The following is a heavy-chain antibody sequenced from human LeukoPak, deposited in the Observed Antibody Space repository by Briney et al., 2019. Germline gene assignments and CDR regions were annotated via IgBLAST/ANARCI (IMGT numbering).Heavy chain of an antibody. Sequence: GGSLRLSCAASGFTFLSYWMSWVRQTPGKGLEWVANIKQDGSEKYYVDSVRGRFTISRDNTKNSLYLQMNSLRAEDTAVYYCARVKFGESYAPKSYYYYYMDVWGKGTTVTISS. CDR3: ARVKFGESYAPKSYYYYYMDV. D-gene: IGHD3-10*01. CDR2: IKQDGSEK. CDR1: GFTFLSYW. V-gene: IGHV3-7*01. J-gene: IGHJ6*03.